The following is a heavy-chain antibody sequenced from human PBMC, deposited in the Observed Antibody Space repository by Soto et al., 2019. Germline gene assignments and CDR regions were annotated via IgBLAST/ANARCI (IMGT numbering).Heavy chain of an antibody. CDR2: IIPIFGTA. J-gene: IGHJ6*02. D-gene: IGHD6-13*01. V-gene: IGHV1-69*13. CDR3: ARSRIAAAGSYYYYYGMDV. CDR1: GGTFSSYA. Sequence: ASVKVSCKASGGTFSSYAISWVRQAPGQGLEWMGGIIPIFGTANYAQKFQGRVTITADESTSTAYMELSSLRSEDTAVYYCARSRIAAAGSYYYYYGMDVWGQGTTVTVSS.